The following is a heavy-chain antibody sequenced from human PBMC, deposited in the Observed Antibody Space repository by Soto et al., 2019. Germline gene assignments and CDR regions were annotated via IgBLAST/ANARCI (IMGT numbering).Heavy chain of an antibody. Sequence: SETLSLTCTVSGGSIRSGGYYWSWIRQHPGKGLEWIGYIYYSGSTYYNPSLKSRVTISVDTSKNQFSLKLSSVTAADTAVYYCARVSAAAGSSGYYYYGMDVWGQGTTVTVSS. J-gene: IGHJ6*02. V-gene: IGHV4-31*03. CDR1: GGSIRSGGYY. D-gene: IGHD6-13*01. CDR2: IYYSGST. CDR3: ARVSAAAGSSGYYYYGMDV.